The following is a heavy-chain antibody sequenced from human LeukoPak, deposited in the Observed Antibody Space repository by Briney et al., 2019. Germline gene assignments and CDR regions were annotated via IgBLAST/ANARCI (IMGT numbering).Heavy chain of an antibody. CDR3: ATPYDFWSGYSY. J-gene: IGHJ4*02. V-gene: IGHV4-39*07. CDR2: IYYSGST. D-gene: IGHD3-3*01. CDR1: GGSISSSSYY. Sequence: SETLSLTCTVSGGSISSSSYYWGWICQPPGKGLEWIGSIYYSGSTYYNPSLKSRVTISVDTSKNQFSLKLSSVTAADTAVYYCATPYDFWSGYSYWGQGTLVTVSS.